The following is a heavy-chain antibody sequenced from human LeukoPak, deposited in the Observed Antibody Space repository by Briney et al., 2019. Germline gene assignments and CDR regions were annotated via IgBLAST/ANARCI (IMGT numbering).Heavy chain of an antibody. D-gene: IGHD3-10*01. CDR2: ISSSSSYI. CDR1: GFTFSSYS. V-gene: IGHV3-21*01. J-gene: IGHJ4*02. Sequence: GGSLRLSCAASGFTFSSYSMNWVRQAPGKGLEYVSSISSSSSYIYYADSVKGRFTISRDNAKNSLYLQMNSLRAEDTAVYYCARRYGSGSYYQIGYYFDYWGQGTLVTVSS. CDR3: ARRYGSGSYYQIGYYFDY.